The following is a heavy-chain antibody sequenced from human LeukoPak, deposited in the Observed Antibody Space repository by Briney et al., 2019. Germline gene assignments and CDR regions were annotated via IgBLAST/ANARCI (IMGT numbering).Heavy chain of an antibody. Sequence: GGSLRLSCAASGFPLSSYAMSWVRQGPGKGLEWVAATSSSDPGTYHADSVRGRFTISRDNSKNTLYLQMNSLRDDDTAVYYCARDYALGSSSSGGPMANWGQGTLVTVSS. CDR1: GFPLSSYA. D-gene: IGHD1-26*01. J-gene: IGHJ4*02. CDR2: TSSSDPGT. CDR3: ARDYALGSSSSGGPMAN. V-gene: IGHV3-23*01.